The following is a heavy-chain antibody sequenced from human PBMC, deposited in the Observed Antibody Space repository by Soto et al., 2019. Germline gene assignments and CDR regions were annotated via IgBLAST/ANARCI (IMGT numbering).Heavy chain of an antibody. D-gene: IGHD6-19*01. Sequence: QVQLRESGPGLMRPSQTLSLTCTVSDASVTSTGYYWTWIRQSPGKGLEWLGYILHNGNADYSPSLETRLSISLDSSKNQFSLKVNSVSAADTAIYFCARVSAVSAEYYFDYWGQGALVTVSS. CDR3: ARVSAVSAEYYFDY. V-gene: IGHV4-30-4*01. CDR1: DASVTSTGYY. J-gene: IGHJ4*02. CDR2: ILHNGNA.